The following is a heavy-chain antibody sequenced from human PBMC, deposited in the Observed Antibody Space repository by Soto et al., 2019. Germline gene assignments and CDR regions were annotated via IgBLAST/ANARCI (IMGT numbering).Heavy chain of an antibody. J-gene: IGHJ5*01. V-gene: IGHV3-72*01. CDR1: GFTLSDHY. CDR3: AHSHFEILTGPFDS. CDR2: SRDKAQGYST. Sequence: GGSLRLSCAGSGFTLSDHYIDWVRQAPGKGLEWVGRSRDKAQGYSTAYAASVKGRFTTSRDESKNSVYLQMNSLKTEDTATYFCAHSHFEILTGPFDSWGRGTLVTVSS. D-gene: IGHD3-9*01.